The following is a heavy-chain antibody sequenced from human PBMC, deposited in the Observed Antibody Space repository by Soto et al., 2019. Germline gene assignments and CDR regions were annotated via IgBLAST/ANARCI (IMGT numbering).Heavy chain of an antibody. V-gene: IGHV1-8*01. CDR1: GYTFTSYD. CDR2: MNPNTGNS. D-gene: IGHD1-1*01. J-gene: IGHJ4*02. Sequence: QVQLVQSGAEVRKPGASVKVSCEASGYTFTSYDIYWVRQATGQGLEWMGWMNPNTGNSGYAQKFQGRVITTSDTSISTVHMGLSSLGSEDTAVYYFARRAETNGWNGFGADKYYFDFWWQGTLVTVSS. CDR3: ARRAETNGWNGFGADKYYFDF.